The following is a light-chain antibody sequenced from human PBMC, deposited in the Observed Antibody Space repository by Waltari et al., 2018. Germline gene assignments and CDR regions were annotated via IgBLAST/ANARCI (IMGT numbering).Light chain of an antibody. Sequence: DIVLTQSPGTLSLSPGERATLSCSASQSVSDSRLAWYRQRPVQARRLLIYGASNRATGIPDRCSGSGAATDSTLTISRLDPADFAVYYCLQYGGSPRTFGQGTKVEI. CDR3: LQYGGSPRT. V-gene: IGKV3-20*01. CDR1: QSVSDSR. CDR2: GAS. J-gene: IGKJ1*01.